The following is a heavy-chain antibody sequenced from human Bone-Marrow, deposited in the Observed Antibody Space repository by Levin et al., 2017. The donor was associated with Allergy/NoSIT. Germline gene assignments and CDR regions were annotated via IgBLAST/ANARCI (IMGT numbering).Heavy chain of an antibody. CDR1: GFNFRSYW. Sequence: PGGSLRLSCAASGFNFRSYWMSWVRQAPGKGLEWVANIKQDGSDNYYVDSVKGRFTISRDNAKNSLYLQMNSLRVEDTAVYYCAHPPVGHSMDVWGQGTTVTV. J-gene: IGHJ6*02. CDR3: AHPPVGHSMDV. D-gene: IGHD2-15*01. V-gene: IGHV3-7*01. CDR2: IKQDGSDN.